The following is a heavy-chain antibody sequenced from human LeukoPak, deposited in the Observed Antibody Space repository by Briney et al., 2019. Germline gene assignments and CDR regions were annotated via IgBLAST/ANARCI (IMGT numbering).Heavy chain of an antibody. CDR3: ARGVKPDNYYDSSGYSGVWFDP. V-gene: IGHV4-38-2*02. CDR2: IYHSGST. CDR1: GYSISSGYY. D-gene: IGHD3-22*01. Sequence: SETLSLTCTVSGYSISSGYYWGWIRQPPGKGLEWIGSIYHSGSTNYNPSLKSRVTISVDTSKNQFSLKLSSVTAADTAVYYCARGVKPDNYYDSSGYSGVWFDPWGQGTLVTVSS. J-gene: IGHJ5*02.